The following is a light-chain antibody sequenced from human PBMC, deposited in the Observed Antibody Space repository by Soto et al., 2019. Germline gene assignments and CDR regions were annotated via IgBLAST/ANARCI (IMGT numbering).Light chain of an antibody. CDR3: CSYAGSSTAI. V-gene: IGLV2-23*02. Sequence: QSVLTQPASVSGSPGQSITISCTGTSSGVGGYNYVSWYQQHPGKAPKLMIYEVSKRPSGVSNRFSGSKSGNTASLTISGLQAEDEADYYCCSYAGSSTAIFGGGTKLTVL. CDR2: EVS. CDR1: SSGVGGYNY. J-gene: IGLJ2*01.